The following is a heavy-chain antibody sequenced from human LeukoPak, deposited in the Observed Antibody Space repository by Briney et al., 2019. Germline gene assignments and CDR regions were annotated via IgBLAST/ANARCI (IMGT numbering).Heavy chain of an antibody. CDR1: GFTFSNYA. Sequence: GASLRLSCGASGFTFSNYAMSWDRQAPGKGLEWVSAITGSGSGIYYADSMKSRFTISRDNSKNTLYLQINSLRAEDTAVYYCAKWGDYDVLTGYYVSDYWGQGTLVTVS. V-gene: IGHV3-23*01. J-gene: IGHJ4*02. CDR3: AKWGDYDVLTGYYVSDY. CDR2: ITGSGSGI. D-gene: IGHD3-9*01.